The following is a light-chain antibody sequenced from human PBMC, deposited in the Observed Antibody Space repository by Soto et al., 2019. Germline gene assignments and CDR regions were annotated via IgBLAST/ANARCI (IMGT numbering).Light chain of an antibody. J-gene: IGKJ5*01. CDR2: DAS. V-gene: IGKV1-5*01. CDR3: QQYNSYPRT. CDR1: QSISSW. Sequence: DIQMTQSPSSVSASVGDRVTITCRASQSISSWLAWYQQKPGKAPKLLIYDASSLESGVPSRFSGSGSGTEFTLTISSLQPDDFATYYCQQYNSYPRTFGRGTRLEI.